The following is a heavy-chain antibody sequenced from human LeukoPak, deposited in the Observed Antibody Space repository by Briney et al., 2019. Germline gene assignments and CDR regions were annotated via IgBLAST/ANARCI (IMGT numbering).Heavy chain of an antibody. CDR2: IYSGGST. D-gene: IGHD5-12*01. J-gene: IGHJ4*02. CDR3: AKDRGYSRNEALDY. CDR1: GFTVSSNY. V-gene: IGHV3-66*01. Sequence: GGSLRLSCAASGFTVSSNYMSWVRQAPGKGLEWVSVIYSGGSTYYADSVKGRFTISRDNSKNTLYLQMNSLRAEDTAVYYCAKDRGYSRNEALDYWGQGTLVTVSS.